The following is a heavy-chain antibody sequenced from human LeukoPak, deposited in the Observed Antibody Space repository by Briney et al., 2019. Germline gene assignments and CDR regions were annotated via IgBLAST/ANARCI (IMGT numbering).Heavy chain of an antibody. V-gene: IGHV1-2*06. J-gene: IGHJ4*02. Sequence: GASLRLSCTASGYTFTGHYLNWLRQAPGQGLEWVGRINPNSGDTKYADKFQGRVIMTRDTSTSTAYMELNGLRSDDTASYYCARDMWELPSDYYFDYWGQGTLVTVSS. D-gene: IGHD1-26*01. CDR1: GYTFTGHY. CDR2: INPNSGDT. CDR3: ARDMWELPSDYYFDY.